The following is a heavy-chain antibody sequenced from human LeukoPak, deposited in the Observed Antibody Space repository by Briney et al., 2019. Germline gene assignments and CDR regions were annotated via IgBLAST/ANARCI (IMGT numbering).Heavy chain of an antibody. J-gene: IGHJ4*02. Sequence: ASVKVSCKASGYTFTGYYMHWVRQAPGQGLEWMGVINPGTGSRNYAQRFQGRVTMTGDTSTSTAYMELSSLISEDTAVYYCAGWGILSQSFDQWGQGTLVTVSS. CDR2: INPGTGSR. D-gene: IGHD2/OR15-2a*01. V-gene: IGHV1-46*01. CDR3: AGWGILSQSFDQ. CDR1: GYTFTGYY.